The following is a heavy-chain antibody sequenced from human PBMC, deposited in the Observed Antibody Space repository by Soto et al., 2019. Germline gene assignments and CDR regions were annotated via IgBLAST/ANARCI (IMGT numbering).Heavy chain of an antibody. CDR2: IVPSLDTT. Sequence: QVHLVQSGTEVKKPGSSVKVSCKASGGTFSSSGFSWVRQAPGQGLEWMGMIVPSLDTTNYAQKCQARVTITEDGVRSTAYMEWRSLGSEDTAVYYCARWPQPRYTADPYAVDVWGQGTRVIVSS. D-gene: IGHD3-16*02. J-gene: IGHJ6*02. CDR1: GGTFSSSG. V-gene: IGHV1-69*11. CDR3: ARWPQPRYTADPYAVDV.